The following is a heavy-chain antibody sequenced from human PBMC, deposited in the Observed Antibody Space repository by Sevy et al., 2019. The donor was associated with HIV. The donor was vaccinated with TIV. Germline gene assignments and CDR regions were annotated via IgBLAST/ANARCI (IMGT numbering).Heavy chain of an antibody. Sequence: GGSLRLSCAGSGFTFSNYSMSWVRQAPGKGLEWVANIKRDGSEKYYVASVKGRFTISRDNAKTSLYLQMNSLRVEDTAVYYCARDCSSASCLWGMDVWGQGTMVTVSS. CDR3: ARDCSSASCLWGMDV. CDR1: GFTFSNYS. CDR2: IKRDGSEK. D-gene: IGHD2-2*01. J-gene: IGHJ6*02. V-gene: IGHV3-7*03.